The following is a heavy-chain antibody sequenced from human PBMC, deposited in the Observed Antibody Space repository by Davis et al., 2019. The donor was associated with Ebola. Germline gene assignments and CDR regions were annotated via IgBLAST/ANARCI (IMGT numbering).Heavy chain of an antibody. CDR3: ARHDYGDSHFDY. Sequence: PGGSLRLSCAASGFTFSSYAMHWVRQAPGKGLEWVAFIRYDGSNTYYADSVKGRFTISRDNSKNTLYLQMNSLRAEDTAVYYCARHDYGDSHFDYWGQGTLVTVSS. D-gene: IGHD4-17*01. CDR1: GFTFSSYA. V-gene: IGHV3-33*08. J-gene: IGHJ4*02. CDR2: IRYDGSNT.